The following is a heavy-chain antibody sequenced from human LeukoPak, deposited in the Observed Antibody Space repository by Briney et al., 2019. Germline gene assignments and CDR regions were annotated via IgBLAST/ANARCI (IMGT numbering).Heavy chain of an antibody. CDR1: GGSISSGSYY. CDR2: IYTSGST. J-gene: IGHJ6*03. V-gene: IGHV4-61*02. Sequence: SETLSLTCTVSGGSISSGSYYWSWIQQPAGKGLEWIGRIYTSGSTNYNPSLKSRVTISVDTSKNQFSLKLSSVTAADTAVYCCARAPPSYTFYYYYMDVWGKGTTVTVSS. CDR3: ARAPPSYTFYYYYMDV.